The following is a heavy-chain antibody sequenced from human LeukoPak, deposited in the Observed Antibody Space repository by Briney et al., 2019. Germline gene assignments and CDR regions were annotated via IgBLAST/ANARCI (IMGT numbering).Heavy chain of an antibody. CDR3: AKDIVVVPAAIGWFDP. CDR2: ISGSGGST. V-gene: IGHV3-23*01. J-gene: IGHJ5*02. D-gene: IGHD2-2*02. CDR1: GFTFSTYA. Sequence: PGGSLRLSCAASGFTFSTYAMSWVRQAPGKGLEWVSGISGSGGSTFYADSVKGRFTISRDNSKNTLYLQMSSLRAEDTAVYHCAKDIVVVPAAIGWFDPRGQGTLVTVSS.